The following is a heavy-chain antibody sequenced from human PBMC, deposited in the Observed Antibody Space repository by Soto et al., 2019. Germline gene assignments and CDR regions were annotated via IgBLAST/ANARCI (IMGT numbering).Heavy chain of an antibody. V-gene: IGHV3-30*18. CDR3: AKFPRGNYEPT. D-gene: IGHD3-3*01. Sequence: GGSLRLSCVVSGFTFKNYGMHWVRQAPGKGLEWLSVLSYDGSEKDYAASVRGRFTISRDNSKNTLYLQMNSLRTEDTAIYYCAKFPRGNYEPTWGQGTLVTVSS. J-gene: IGHJ5*02. CDR1: GFTFKNYG. CDR2: LSYDGSEK.